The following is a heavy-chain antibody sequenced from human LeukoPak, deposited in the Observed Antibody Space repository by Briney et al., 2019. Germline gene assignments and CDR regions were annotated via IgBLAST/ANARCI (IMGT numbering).Heavy chain of an antibody. V-gene: IGHV5-51*01. CDR3: ARSPPDYYDSSSYLRFGDYFDY. D-gene: IGHD3-22*01. CDR2: IYPGDSDT. CDR1: GYSFTSYW. J-gene: IGHJ4*02. Sequence: GESLKISCKGSGYSFTSYWIGWVRQMPGKGLEWMGIIYPGDSDTRYSPSFQGQVTISADKSISTAYLQWSSLKASDTAMYYCARSPPDYYDSSSYLRFGDYFDYWGQGTLVTVSS.